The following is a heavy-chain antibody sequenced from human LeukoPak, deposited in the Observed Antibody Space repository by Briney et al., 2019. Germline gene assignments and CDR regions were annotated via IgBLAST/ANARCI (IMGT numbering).Heavy chain of an antibody. V-gene: IGHV3-48*04. CDR3: ARDIVWLQMEY. D-gene: IGHD5-24*01. CDR1: GFTFSSYS. J-gene: IGHJ4*02. CDR2: ISSSSSTI. Sequence: GGSLRLSCVASGFTFSSYSMNWVRQAPGKGLEWVSYISSSSSTIYYADSVKGRFTISRDNARNSLYLQMSSLRVDDTAVYYCARDIVWLQMEYWGQGTLVSVSS.